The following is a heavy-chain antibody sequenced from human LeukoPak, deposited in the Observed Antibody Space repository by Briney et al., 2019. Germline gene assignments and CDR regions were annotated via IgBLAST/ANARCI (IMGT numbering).Heavy chain of an antibody. V-gene: IGHV3-49*04. D-gene: IGHD3-10*01. J-gene: IGHJ6*03. CDR1: GFTFGDYA. CDR3: TRNPLLGCGSETSSYYYYYYMDV. Sequence: GGSLRLSCTASGFTFGDYAMSWVRQAPGKGLEWVGFIRSKAYGGTTEYAASVKGRFTISRDDSKSIAYLQMNSLKTEDTAVYYCTRNPLLGCGSETSSYYYYYYMDVWGKGTTVTISS. CDR2: IRSKAYGGTT.